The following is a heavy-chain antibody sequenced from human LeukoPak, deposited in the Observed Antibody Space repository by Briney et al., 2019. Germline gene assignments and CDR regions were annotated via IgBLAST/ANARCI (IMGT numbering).Heavy chain of an antibody. V-gene: IGHV3-7*01. J-gene: IGHJ5*02. CDR2: IKYDGSEK. D-gene: IGHD1-14*01. CDR3: ARGSRRKGRAPNWFDP. CDR1: GFTFSSYW. Sequence: PGGSLRLSCAASGFTFSSYWMSWVRQAPGKGLEWVANIKYDGSEKDYVDSVKGRFTISRDNAKNSLYLQMNSLGAEDTAVYYCARGSRRKGRAPNWFDPWGQGTLVTVSS.